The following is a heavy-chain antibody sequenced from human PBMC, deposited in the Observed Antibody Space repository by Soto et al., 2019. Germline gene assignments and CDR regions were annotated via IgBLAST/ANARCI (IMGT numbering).Heavy chain of an antibody. Sequence: SETLSLTCTVSGGSISSGGYYWSWIRQHPGKGLEWIGYIYYSGSTYYNPSLKSRVTISVDTSKNQFSLKLSSVTAADTAVYYCARGRDTAMVLSAFDIWGQGTMVTVSS. V-gene: IGHV4-31*03. D-gene: IGHD5-18*01. CDR3: ARGRDTAMVLSAFDI. CDR2: IYYSGST. CDR1: GGSISSGGYY. J-gene: IGHJ3*02.